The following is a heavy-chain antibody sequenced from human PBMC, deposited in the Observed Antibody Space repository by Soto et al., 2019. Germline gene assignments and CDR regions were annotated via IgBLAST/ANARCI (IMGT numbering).Heavy chain of an antibody. Sequence: QVQLVESGGGVVQPGRSLRLSCAASGFTFSSYGMHWVRQAPGKGLEWVAVIWYDGSNKYYADSVKGRFTISRDNSKNTLYLQMNSLRAEDKAVYYCARAGDILTGVDYWGQGTLVTVSS. D-gene: IGHD3-9*01. V-gene: IGHV3-33*01. CDR3: ARAGDILTGVDY. CDR1: GFTFSSYG. J-gene: IGHJ4*02. CDR2: IWYDGSNK.